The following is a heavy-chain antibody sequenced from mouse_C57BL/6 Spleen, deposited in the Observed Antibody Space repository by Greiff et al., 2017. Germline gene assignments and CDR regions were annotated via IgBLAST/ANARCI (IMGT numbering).Heavy chain of an antibody. CDR2: IYPGDGDT. CDR3: ARSYDYDERAFAY. J-gene: IGHJ3*01. Sequence: VNVVESGAELVKPGASVKISCKASGYAFSSYWMNWVNQTPGKGLEWIGQIYPGDGDTNSNGKVKGKATMTADKSSSTDYRQLSMLTSEDSAVYFCARSYDYDERAFAYWGQGTLVTVAA. CDR1: GYAFSSYW. D-gene: IGHD2-4*01. V-gene: IGHV1-80*01.